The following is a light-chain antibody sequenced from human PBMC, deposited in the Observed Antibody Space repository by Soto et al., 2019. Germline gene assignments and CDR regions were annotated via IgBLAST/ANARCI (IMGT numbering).Light chain of an antibody. CDR1: SSDVGAYNY. J-gene: IGLJ1*01. CDR3: CSYADNNDYV. CDR2: EVT. V-gene: IGLV2-8*02. Sequence: QSVLSHPPSASRSLGQSVTISCTGPSSDVGAYNYVSWYQQHPGKAPKLMIYEVTRRPSGVPDRFSGSKSGNTASLNASGLQAEDEADYYCCSYADNNDYVFGTGTKVTVL.